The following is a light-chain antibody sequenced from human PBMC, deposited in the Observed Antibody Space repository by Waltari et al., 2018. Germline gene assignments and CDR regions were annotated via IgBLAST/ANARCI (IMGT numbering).Light chain of an antibody. CDR1: PSIASSY. V-gene: IGKV3-20*01. Sequence: IVLTQSPGTLSLSPGERATLSCRASPSIASSYLAWYQQRPGQAPRLLIYSASNRASGVPDRFSGSGSRTDFTLTISRLEPEDFALYYCQHYGTSRTFGQGSKVEMK. CDR2: SAS. CDR3: QHYGTSRT. J-gene: IGKJ1*01.